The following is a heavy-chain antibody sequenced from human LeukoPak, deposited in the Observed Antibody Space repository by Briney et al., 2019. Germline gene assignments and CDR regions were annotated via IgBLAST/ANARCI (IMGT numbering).Heavy chain of an antibody. Sequence: GGSLRLSCAASGFTFSSYGMHWVRQAPGKGLEWVAVISYDGSNKNYADSVKGRFTISRDNSKNTLYLQMNSLRAKDTAVYYCAKAGVTYFTMGYWGQGTLVTVSS. CDR1: GFTFSSYG. J-gene: IGHJ4*02. CDR2: ISYDGSNK. V-gene: IGHV3-30*18. CDR3: AKAGVTYFTMGY. D-gene: IGHD2/OR15-2a*01.